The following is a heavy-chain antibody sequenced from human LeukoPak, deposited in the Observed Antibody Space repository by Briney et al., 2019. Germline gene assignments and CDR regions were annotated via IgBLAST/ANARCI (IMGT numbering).Heavy chain of an antibody. J-gene: IGHJ4*02. CDR3: ASSGYSYGXYFDX. CDR1: GGSISSGSYY. CDR2: IYTSGST. D-gene: IGHD5-18*01. V-gene: IGHV4-61*02. Sequence: SQTLSLTCTVSGGSISSGSYYWSWIRQPAGKGLEWIGRIYTSGSTNYNPSLKSRVTISVDTSKNQFSLKLSSVTAADTAVYYCASSGYSYGXYFDXXGQGTLVTVSX.